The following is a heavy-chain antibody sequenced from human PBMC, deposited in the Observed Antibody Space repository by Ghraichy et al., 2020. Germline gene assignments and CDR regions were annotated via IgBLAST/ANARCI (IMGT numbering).Heavy chain of an antibody. V-gene: IGHV1-69*13. Sequence: SVKVSCKASGGTFSSYAISWVRQAPGQGLEWMGGLIPIFGTPDYAQKFQGRVTITADESTNTAYMELSSLRSEDTAVYYCARERSRAAHYDYFDYWGQGTLVTVSS. CDR2: LIPIFGTP. J-gene: IGHJ4*02. CDR1: GGTFSSYA. D-gene: IGHD6-6*01. CDR3: ARERSRAAHYDYFDY.